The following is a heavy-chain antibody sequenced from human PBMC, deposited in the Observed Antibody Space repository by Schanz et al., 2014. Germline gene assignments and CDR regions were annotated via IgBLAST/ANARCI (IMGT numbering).Heavy chain of an antibody. J-gene: IGHJ4*02. CDR2: INPSVGNT. CDR1: GYTFTSYY. Sequence: QVQLVQSGAEVKKPGASVKVSCEASGYTFTSYYIHWFRQAPGQGLEWMGLINPSVGNTNYAQKFRGRVTMTRDTSTNTVYMELSSLRSEDTAVYYCARDGEAAAGCDYWGQGTLVTVSS. CDR3: ARDGEAAAGCDY. V-gene: IGHV1-46*03. D-gene: IGHD6-13*01.